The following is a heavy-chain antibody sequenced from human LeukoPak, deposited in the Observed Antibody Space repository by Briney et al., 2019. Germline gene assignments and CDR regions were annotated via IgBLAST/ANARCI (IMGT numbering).Heavy chain of an antibody. V-gene: IGHV4-38-2*01. CDR1: GYSISSGYF. CDR3: ATTDGRDGDIGCFCY. CDR2: IDHSGTA. J-gene: IGHJ4*02. D-gene: IGHD5-24*01. Sequence: SETLSLTCAVSGYSISSGYFWGWIRRPPGRGLEWIGSIDHSGTAYYNPSLKSRVTISVDTSKNQFSLRLSSVTAADTAVYYCATTDGRDGDIGCFCYWGQGTLVTVSS.